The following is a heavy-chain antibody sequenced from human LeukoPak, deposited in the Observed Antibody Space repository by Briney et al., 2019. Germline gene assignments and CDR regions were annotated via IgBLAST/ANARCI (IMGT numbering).Heavy chain of an antibody. J-gene: IGHJ6*03. CDR3: ARDPGGDVVVPAAIVPYYYYMDV. V-gene: IGHV1-18*01. CDR1: GYTFTSYG. D-gene: IGHD2-2*02. Sequence: GASVKVSCKASGYTFTSYGISWVRQAPGQGLEWMGWISAYNGNTNYAQKLQGRVTMTTDTSTSTAYMELRSLRPDDTAVYYCARDPGGDVVVPAAIVPYYYYMDVWGKGTTVTVSS. CDR2: ISAYNGNT.